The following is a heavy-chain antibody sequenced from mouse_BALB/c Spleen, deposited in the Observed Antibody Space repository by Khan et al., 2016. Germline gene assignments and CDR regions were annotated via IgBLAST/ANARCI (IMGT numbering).Heavy chain of an antibody. V-gene: IGHV14-4*02. CDR3: NAIYYGSDVYFDY. D-gene: IGHD1-1*01. Sequence: EVQLQQSGAELVRSGASVKLSCTASVFNIKDYYMHWVKQRPEQGLEWIGWIDPENGDTEYAPKFQGKATMTADTSSNAAYLQFSSLTSEDSAVYYSNAIYYGSDVYFDYWGQGTTLTDSS. J-gene: IGHJ2*01. CDR1: VFNIKDYY. CDR2: IDPENGDT.